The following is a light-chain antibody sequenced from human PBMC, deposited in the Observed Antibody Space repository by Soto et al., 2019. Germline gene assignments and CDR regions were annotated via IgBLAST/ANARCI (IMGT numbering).Light chain of an antibody. Sequence: QSVLTQPPSASGTPRQRGTISCSGSSSKIGSNYVYWYQQLPGTAPKLLIYRNNQRPSGVPDRFSGSKSGTSASLAISGLRSEDEADYYCAAWDDSLSAFYVFGTGTKVTV. J-gene: IGLJ1*01. CDR3: AAWDDSLSAFYV. CDR2: RNN. V-gene: IGLV1-47*01. CDR1: SSKIGSNY.